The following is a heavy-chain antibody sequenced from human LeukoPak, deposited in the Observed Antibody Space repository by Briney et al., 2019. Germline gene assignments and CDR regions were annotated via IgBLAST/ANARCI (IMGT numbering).Heavy chain of an antibody. V-gene: IGHV3-30-3*01. J-gene: IGHJ4*02. D-gene: IGHD3-22*01. CDR1: GFTFSSYA. CDR2: ISYDGSNK. Sequence: GGSLRLSCAASGFTFSSYATHWVRQAPGKGLEWVAVISYDGSNKYYADSVKGRFTISRDNSKNTLYLQMNSLRAEDTAVYYCARGDYYDSSVAFDYWGQGTLVTVSS. CDR3: ARGDYYDSSVAFDY.